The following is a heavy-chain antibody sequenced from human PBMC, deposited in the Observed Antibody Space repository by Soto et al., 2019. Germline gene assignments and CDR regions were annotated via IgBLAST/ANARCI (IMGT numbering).Heavy chain of an antibody. Sequence: ASVKVSCKASGYTFTSYGSSWVRQAPGQGLEWMGWISAYNGNTNYAQKLQGRVTMTTDTSTSTAYMELRSLRSDDTAVYYCAKTGVVGATTQLLVDVLGQGTTVAVCS. J-gene: IGHJ6*02. CDR1: GYTFTSYG. CDR3: AKTGVVGATTQLLVDV. D-gene: IGHD1-26*01. CDR2: ISAYNGNT. V-gene: IGHV1-18*04.